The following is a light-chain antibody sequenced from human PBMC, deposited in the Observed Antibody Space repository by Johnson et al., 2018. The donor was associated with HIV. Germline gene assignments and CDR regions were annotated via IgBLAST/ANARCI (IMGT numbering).Light chain of an antibody. J-gene: IGLJ7*01. CDR2: ENN. Sequence: QSMLTQPPSVSAAPGQKLTISCSGSSSNIGNNYVSWYQQLPGTAPKLLIYENNKRPSGIPDRFSGSKSGTSATLGITGLQTGDEADYYCGTWDNSRFTGGVFG. V-gene: IGLV1-51*02. CDR1: SSNIGNNY. CDR3: GTWDNSRFTGGV.